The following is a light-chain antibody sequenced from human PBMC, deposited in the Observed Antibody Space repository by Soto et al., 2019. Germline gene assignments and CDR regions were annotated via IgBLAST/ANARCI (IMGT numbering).Light chain of an antibody. CDR1: QSVSSSY. Sequence: EIVLTQSPATLSVSPGERATLSCRASQSVSSSYSAWYQQKPGQAPRLLIYGASSRATGIPDRLSGSGSGTDFTLTISRLEPEDFAVYYCQQYGNSPWTFGQGTKVDIK. CDR2: GAS. V-gene: IGKV3-20*01. J-gene: IGKJ1*01. CDR3: QQYGNSPWT.